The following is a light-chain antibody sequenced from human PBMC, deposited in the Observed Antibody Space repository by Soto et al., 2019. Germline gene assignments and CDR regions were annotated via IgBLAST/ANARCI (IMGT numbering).Light chain of an antibody. Sequence: DIQMTQSPSPLSAPVGARVTITIRASPTIHSWLAWYQVKPWKPPKLLIYKASTLKSGVPSRFSGSGSGTEFTLTISSLQPDDFATYYCQQYEDSPWKFGRGTKVEIK. J-gene: IGKJ1*01. CDR1: PTIHSW. CDR2: KAS. CDR3: QQYEDSPWK. V-gene: IGKV1-5*03.